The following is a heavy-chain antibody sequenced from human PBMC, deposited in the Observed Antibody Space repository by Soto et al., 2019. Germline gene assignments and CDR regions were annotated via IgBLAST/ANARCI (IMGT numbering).Heavy chain of an antibody. CDR1: GYTFTSYY. Sequence: ASVKVSCKASGYTFTSYYMHWVRQAPGQRLEWMGWINPSDGNRNFAQKCEDRVTMTTATSTNTVFLELRSLKSDDTAIYYCARDRLRGYDSSGFYSWGQGTMVTVS. V-gene: IGHV1-18*04. CDR2: INPSDGNR. CDR3: ARDRLRGYDSSGFYS. D-gene: IGHD3-22*01. J-gene: IGHJ4*02.